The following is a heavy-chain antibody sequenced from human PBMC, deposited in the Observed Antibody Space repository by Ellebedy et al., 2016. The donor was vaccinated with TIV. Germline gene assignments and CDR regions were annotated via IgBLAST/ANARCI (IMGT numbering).Heavy chain of an antibody. CDR2: VFHTGST. CDR1: GYSISSGYY. V-gene: IGHV4-38-2*02. CDR3: ARDSAVWFGETGFDY. Sequence: SETLSLXXTVSGYSISSGYYWDWIRQPPGKGLEWIGSVFHTGSTYYDPSLKSRVTISVDTSKNQFSLRLSSVTAADTAVYYCARDSAVWFGETGFDYWGQGTLVTVSS. D-gene: IGHD3-10*01. J-gene: IGHJ4*02.